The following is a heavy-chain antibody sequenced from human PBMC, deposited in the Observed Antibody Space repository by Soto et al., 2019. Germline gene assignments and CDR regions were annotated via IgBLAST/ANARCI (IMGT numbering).Heavy chain of an antibody. V-gene: IGHV1-3*01. CDR1: GYTFTSYA. Sequence: QVQLVQSGAEVKKPGASVKVSCKASGYTFTSYAMHWVRQAPGQRLEWMGWINAGNGNTKYSQKFQGRVTITRDTSASTAYMELSSLRSEDTAVYYCARDDLDSSGWYSLEWFDPWGQGTLVTVSS. D-gene: IGHD6-19*01. CDR3: ARDDLDSSGWYSLEWFDP. CDR2: INAGNGNT. J-gene: IGHJ5*02.